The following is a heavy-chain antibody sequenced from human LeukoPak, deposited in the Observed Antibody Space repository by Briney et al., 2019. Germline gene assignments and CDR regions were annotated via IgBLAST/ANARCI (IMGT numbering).Heavy chain of an antibody. CDR2: INSDGSRT. Sequence: HPGGSLRLSCAASGFTFSSYGMSWVRQAPGKGLVWVSRINSDGSRTNYADSVKGRFTISRDNAKNTLYLQMNSLRAEDTAIYYCARDVGEYQILGFDYWGQGTLVTVSS. J-gene: IGHJ4*02. D-gene: IGHD3-10*01. CDR1: GFTFSSYG. V-gene: IGHV3-74*01. CDR3: ARDVGEYQILGFDY.